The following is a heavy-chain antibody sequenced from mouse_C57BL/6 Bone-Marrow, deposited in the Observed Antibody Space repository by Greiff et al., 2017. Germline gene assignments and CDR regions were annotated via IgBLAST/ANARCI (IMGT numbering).Heavy chain of an antibody. CDR1: GYAFTNYL. J-gene: IGHJ3*01. Sequence: QVQLKQSGAELVRPGTSVKVSCKASGYAFTNYLIEWVKQRPGQGLEWIGVINPGSGGTNYNEKFKGKATLTADKSSSTAYMQLSSLTSEDSAVYFCAREGWLRRGFASGAKGLWSLSLQ. D-gene: IGHD2-2*01. CDR3: AREGWLRRGFAS. CDR2: INPGSGGT. V-gene: IGHV1-54*01.